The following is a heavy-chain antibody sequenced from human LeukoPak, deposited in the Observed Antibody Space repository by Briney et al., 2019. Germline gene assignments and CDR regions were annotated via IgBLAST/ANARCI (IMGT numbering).Heavy chain of an antibody. V-gene: IGHV1-69*05. J-gene: IGHJ4*02. Sequence: SVKVSCKASGGTFSSYAISWVRQAPGQGLEWMGNIIPIFGTANYAQKFQGRVTITTDESTSTAYMELSSLRSEDTAVYYCAREGRAGYCTTTSCYTVDYFDYWGQGTLVTVSS. D-gene: IGHD2-2*02. CDR2: IIPIFGTA. CDR1: GGTFSSYA. CDR3: AREGRAGYCTTTSCYTVDYFDY.